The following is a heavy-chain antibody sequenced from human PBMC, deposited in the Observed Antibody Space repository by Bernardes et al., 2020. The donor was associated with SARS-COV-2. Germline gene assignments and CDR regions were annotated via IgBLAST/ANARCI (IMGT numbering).Heavy chain of an antibody. CDR1: GYAFTDYY. D-gene: IGHD6-19*01. CDR3: ASVTYSSGSDFDY. CDR2: ISPSGDT. J-gene: IGHJ4*02. V-gene: IGHV1-2*02. Sequence: ASVKVSCKASGYAFTDYYLHWVRQAPGQGLEWMGWISPSGDTNHAQKVQGRVTMTRDTSISTAYMELSRLISDDTAVYFCASVTYSSGSDFDYWGQGTLVTVSS.